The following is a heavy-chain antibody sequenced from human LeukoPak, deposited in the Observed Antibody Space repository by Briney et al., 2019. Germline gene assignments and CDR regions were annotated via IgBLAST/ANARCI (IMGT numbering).Heavy chain of an antibody. CDR3: AKGITIFGVVDYFDY. J-gene: IGHJ4*02. CDR2: ISYDGSNK. V-gene: IGHV3-30*18. CDR1: GFTFSRNG. D-gene: IGHD3-3*01. Sequence: TGGSLRLSCEASGFTFSRNGMHWVRQAPGKGLEWVAVISYDGSNKYYADSVKGRFTISRDNSKNTLYLQMNGLRAEDTAVYYCAKGITIFGVVDYFDYWGQGTLVTVSS.